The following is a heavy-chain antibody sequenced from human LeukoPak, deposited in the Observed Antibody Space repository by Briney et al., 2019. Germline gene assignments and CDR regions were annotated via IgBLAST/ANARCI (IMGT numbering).Heavy chain of an antibody. V-gene: IGHV4-39*07. CDR1: GVSVSSSNYY. CDR3: AREGPRGSGSYGSLIDY. D-gene: IGHD3-10*01. CDR2: IYHSGST. Sequence: PSETLSLTCTVSGVSVSSSNYYWGWIRQPPGKGLEWIGSIYHSGSTYYNPSLKSRVTISVDTSKNQFSLKLSSVTAADTAVYYCAREGPRGSGSYGSLIDYWGQGTLVTVSS. J-gene: IGHJ4*02.